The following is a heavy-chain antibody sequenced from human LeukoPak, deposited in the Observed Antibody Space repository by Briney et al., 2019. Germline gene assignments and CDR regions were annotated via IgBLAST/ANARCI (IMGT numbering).Heavy chain of an antibody. CDR1: GFTFSSYA. CDR2: ISGSGGST. J-gene: IGHJ4*02. D-gene: IGHD3-9*01. CDR3: ANSYFDWRTKGDY. V-gene: IGHV3-23*01. Sequence: QPGGSLRLSCAASGFTFSSYAMSWVRQAPGKGLEWVSAISGSGGSTYYADSVKGRFTISRDNSKNTLYLQMNSQRAEDTAVYYCANSYFDWRTKGDYWGQGTLVTVSS.